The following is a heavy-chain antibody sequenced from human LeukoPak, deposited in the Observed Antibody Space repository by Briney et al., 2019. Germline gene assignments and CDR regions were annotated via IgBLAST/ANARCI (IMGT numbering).Heavy chain of an antibody. J-gene: IGHJ5*02. CDR3: ARDLYYYDRSGYFTGA. CDR2: INPSGGST. Sequence: ASVKVSCKASGYTFTSYYMHWVRQAPGQGLEWMGIINPSGGSTSYAQKFQGRVTMTRDTSTSTVYMELSSLRSEDTAVYYCARDLYYYDRSGYFTGAWGQGTLVTVSS. CDR1: GYTFTSYY. D-gene: IGHD3-22*01. V-gene: IGHV1-46*01.